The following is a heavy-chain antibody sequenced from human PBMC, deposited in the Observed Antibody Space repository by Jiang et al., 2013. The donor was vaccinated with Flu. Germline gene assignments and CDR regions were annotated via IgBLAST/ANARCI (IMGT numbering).Heavy chain of an antibody. CDR1: GFTFSSYA. CDR2: ISYDGSNK. V-gene: IGHV3-30-3*01. Sequence: ESGGGVVQPGRSLRLSCAASGFTFSSYAMHWVRQAPGKGLEWVAVISYDGSNKYYADSVKGRFTISRDNSKNTLYLQMNSLRAEGTAVYYCARDGDYYDSSGYQNDAFDIWGQGTMVTVSS. CDR3: ARDGDYYDSSGYQNDAFDI. D-gene: IGHD3-22*01. J-gene: IGHJ3*02.